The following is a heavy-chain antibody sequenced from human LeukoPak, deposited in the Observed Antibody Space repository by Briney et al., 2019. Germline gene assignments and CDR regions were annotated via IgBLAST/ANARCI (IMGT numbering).Heavy chain of an antibody. CDR2: ISAYNGNT. D-gene: IGHD6-6*01. Sequence: GASVKVSCKASGYTFTSYGISWVRQAPGQGLEWMGWISAYNGNTNYAQKLQGRVTMTTDTSTSTAYMELRSLRSDDTAVYYCARENSSSFSGCNDYWGQGILVTVSS. CDR1: GYTFTSYG. V-gene: IGHV1-18*01. CDR3: ARENSSSFSGCNDY. J-gene: IGHJ4*02.